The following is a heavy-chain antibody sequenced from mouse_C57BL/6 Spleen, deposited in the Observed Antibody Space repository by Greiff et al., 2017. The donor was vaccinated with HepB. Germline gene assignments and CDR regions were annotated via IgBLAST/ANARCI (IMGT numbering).Heavy chain of an antibody. Sequence: EVQLVESGGGLVQPGGSLKLSCAASGFTFSDYGMAWVRQAPRKGPEWVAFISNLAYSIYYADTVTGRFTISRENAKNTLYLEMSSMRSEDTAMYYCARMEGNYDAMDYWGQGTSVTVSS. CDR3: ARMEGNYDAMDY. CDR1: GFTFSDYG. V-gene: IGHV5-15*01. J-gene: IGHJ4*01. CDR2: ISNLAYSI.